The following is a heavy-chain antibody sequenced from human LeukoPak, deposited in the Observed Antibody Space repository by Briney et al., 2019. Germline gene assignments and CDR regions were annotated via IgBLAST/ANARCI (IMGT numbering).Heavy chain of an antibody. CDR1: GFTFSNYW. J-gene: IGHJ4*02. Sequence: GGSLRLSCAASGFTFSNYWMHWVRQAPGKGLVWVSRTNEGGSVTDSADSVKGRFTISRDNAKNTLYLEMNSLRAEDTAVYYCSRDLRGRDDYWGQGTLVSVSS. D-gene: IGHD5-24*01. V-gene: IGHV3-74*01. CDR2: TNEGGSVT. CDR3: SRDLRGRDDY.